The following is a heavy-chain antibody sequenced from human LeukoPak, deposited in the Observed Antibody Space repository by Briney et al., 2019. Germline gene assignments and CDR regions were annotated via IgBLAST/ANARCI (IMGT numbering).Heavy chain of an antibody. D-gene: IGHD6-6*01. V-gene: IGHV3-21*01. CDR1: GFTFSSYS. CDR3: AREGPYSSLEVGFDY. J-gene: IGHJ4*02. Sequence: TGGSLRLSCAASGFTFSSYSMNWVRQAPGKGLEWVSSISSSSSYIYYADSVKGRFTISRDNAKNSLYLQMNSLRAEDTAVYYCAREGPYSSLEVGFDYWGQGTLVTVSS. CDR2: ISSSSSYI.